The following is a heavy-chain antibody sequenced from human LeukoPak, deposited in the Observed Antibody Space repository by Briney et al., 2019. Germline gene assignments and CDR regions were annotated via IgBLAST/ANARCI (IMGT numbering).Heavy chain of an antibody. CDR3: ARAMTTVVRAPFDP. J-gene: IGHJ5*02. CDR1: GGTFRSHA. D-gene: IGHD4-11*01. V-gene: IGHV1-69*13. Sequence: APVKVSCKAPGGTFRSHAINWVRQAPGQGLEWMGGTVAIFGTPYFAQKFQGRVTLTADESTSTAYMELSSLRSDDTAVYFCARAMTTVVRAPFDPWGQGTLVTVSS. CDR2: TVAIFGTP.